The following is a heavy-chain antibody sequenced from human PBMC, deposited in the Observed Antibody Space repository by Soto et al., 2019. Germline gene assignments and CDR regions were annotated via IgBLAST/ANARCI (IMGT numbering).Heavy chain of an antibody. V-gene: IGHV2-70*01. D-gene: IGHD3-22*01. Sequence: SGPTLVNPTQTLTLTCTFSGFSLSTSGMCVSWIRQPPGKALEWLALIDWDDDKYYSTSLKTRLTISKDTSKNQVVLTMTNMDPVDTATYYCAQIASSGYYSGDSSGYSDAFDIWGQGTMVTVSS. J-gene: IGHJ3*02. CDR3: AQIASSGYYSGDSSGYSDAFDI. CDR2: IDWDDDK. CDR1: GFSLSTSGMC.